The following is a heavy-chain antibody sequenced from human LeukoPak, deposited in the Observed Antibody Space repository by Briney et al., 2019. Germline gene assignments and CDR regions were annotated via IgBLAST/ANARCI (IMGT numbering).Heavy chain of an antibody. CDR1: GYTFTDSY. CDR3: ARESGAAPAFDI. Sequence: ASVKVSCKASGYTFTDSYIHWVRQAPGQGLEWLGWINPETFKVEYAERFQGTVTMTRDTSISTAYMELSSLKSEDTAVYFCARESGAAPAFDIWGQGTLVTVSS. V-gene: IGHV1-2*02. CDR2: INPETFKV. D-gene: IGHD1-26*01. J-gene: IGHJ3*02.